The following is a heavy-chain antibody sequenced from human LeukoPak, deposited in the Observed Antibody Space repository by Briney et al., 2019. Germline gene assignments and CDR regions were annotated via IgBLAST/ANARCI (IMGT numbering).Heavy chain of an antibody. CDR3: ARRRDFIDY. Sequence: GGSLRLSCAASGFTLSDYYMSWVRQAPGKGLEWVSYSSSSGSTIYYADSVKGRFAISRDNAKNSLYLQMNSLRAEDTAVYYCARRRDFIDYWGQGTLVTVSS. D-gene: IGHD3/OR15-3a*01. V-gene: IGHV3-11*01. CDR1: GFTLSDYY. J-gene: IGHJ4*02. CDR2: SSSSGSTI.